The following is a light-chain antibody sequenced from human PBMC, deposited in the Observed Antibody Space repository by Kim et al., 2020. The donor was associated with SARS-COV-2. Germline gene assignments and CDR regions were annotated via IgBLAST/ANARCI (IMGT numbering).Light chain of an antibody. V-gene: IGKV1-17*01. CDR1: QDIRND. J-gene: IGKJ5*01. CDR3: LQHSTYPIT. Sequence: VSVGDRVNITCRASQDIRNDLGWYQQNPGRAPKRLIYGASSLQSGVPSRFSGSGSGTEFTLTISSVQPEDFATYFCLQHSTYPITFGQGTRLEIK. CDR2: GAS.